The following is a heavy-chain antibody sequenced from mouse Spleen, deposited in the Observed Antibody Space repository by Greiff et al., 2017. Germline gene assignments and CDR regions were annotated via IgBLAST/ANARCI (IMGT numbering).Heavy chain of an antibody. J-gene: IGHJ4*01. CDR2: INPYNGDT. Sequence: VQLQQSGPELVKPGDSVKISCKASGYSFTGYFMNWVMQSHGRSLEWIGRINPYNGDTFYNQKFKGKATLTVDKSSSTAHMELRSLTSEDSAVYYCARERRHEGSYAMDYWGQGTSVTVSS. V-gene: IGHV1-20*01. CDR3: ARERRHEGSYAMDY. CDR1: GYSFTGYF.